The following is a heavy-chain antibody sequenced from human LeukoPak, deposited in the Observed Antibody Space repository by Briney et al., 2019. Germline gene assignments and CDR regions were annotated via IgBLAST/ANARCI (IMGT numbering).Heavy chain of an antibody. CDR1: GFTFRSSG. V-gene: IGHV3-23*01. CDR2: ISGSDTTT. CDR3: AKDSSLSKYSSSWYGRTYLSFDY. Sequence: GGSLRLSCAASGFTFRSSGMSWVRLAPGKGLEWVSYISGSDTTTHYADSVKGRFTISRDNSKNTLYLQMNSLRAEDTAVYYCAKDSSLSKYSSSWYGRTYLSFDYWGQGTLATVSS. D-gene: IGHD6-13*01. J-gene: IGHJ4*02.